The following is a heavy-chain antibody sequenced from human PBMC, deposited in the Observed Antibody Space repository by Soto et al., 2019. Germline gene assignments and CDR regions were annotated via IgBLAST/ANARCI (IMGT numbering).Heavy chain of an antibody. CDR2: IYHSGST. J-gene: IGHJ4*02. Sequence: QWELQESGPGLVKSSETLSLTCTVSGGSISSDIYYWGWIRQPPGKGLEWIATIYHSGSTFYNPSLQRRVTISVDTSKNQFSLRLSSLTAADTAVYYCARIPLSQVRRWYLDYWGQGTLVTVSS. D-gene: IGHD2-15*01. CDR3: ARIPLSQVRRWYLDY. V-gene: IGHV4-39*01. CDR1: GGSISSDIYY.